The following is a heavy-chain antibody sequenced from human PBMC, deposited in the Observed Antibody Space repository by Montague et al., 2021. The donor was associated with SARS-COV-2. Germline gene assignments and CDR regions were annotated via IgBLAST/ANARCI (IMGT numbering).Heavy chain of an antibody. Sequence: SETLSLTCTVSGGSTSGYYWTWIRHPPGKGLEWIGYIFYNGDTNYNPSLKSRVSISVDTSKNQFSLKLIAVTAADTAVYFCATHRQHHNHWGQGAMVAVSS. D-gene: IGHD6-13*01. CDR2: IFYNGDT. CDR3: ATHRQHHNH. CDR1: GGSTSGYY. J-gene: IGHJ5*02. V-gene: IGHV4-59*08.